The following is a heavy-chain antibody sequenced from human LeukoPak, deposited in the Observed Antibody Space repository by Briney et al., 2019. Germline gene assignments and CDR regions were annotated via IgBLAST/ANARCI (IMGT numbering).Heavy chain of an antibody. Sequence: ASVMDSSKDASDTLSSYDIGCVRQAPGQGLEWMGWISAYNGNTNYAQKPQGRVTMTTDTSTSTAYMELRSLRSDDTAVYYCARDLAAVAIQFDYWGQGTLVTVSS. CDR2: ISAYNGNT. V-gene: IGHV1-18*01. J-gene: IGHJ4*02. D-gene: IGHD6-19*01. CDR3: ARDLAAVAIQFDY. CDR1: SDTLSSYD.